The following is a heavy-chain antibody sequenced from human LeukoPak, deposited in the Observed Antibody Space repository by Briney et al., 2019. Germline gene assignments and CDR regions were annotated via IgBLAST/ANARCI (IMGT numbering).Heavy chain of an antibody. CDR2: IYTSGTT. CDR3: ARVYYSNSYDYWYFDL. CDR1: GGSISSGSYY. D-gene: IGHD6-13*01. J-gene: IGHJ2*01. Sequence: SETLSLTCTVSGGSISSGSYYWSWIRQPAGKGLEWIGRIYTSGTTNYNPSLKSRVTISVDTSKNQFSLKLSSVTAADTAVYYCARVYYSNSYDYWYFDLWGRGTLVTVSS. V-gene: IGHV4-61*02.